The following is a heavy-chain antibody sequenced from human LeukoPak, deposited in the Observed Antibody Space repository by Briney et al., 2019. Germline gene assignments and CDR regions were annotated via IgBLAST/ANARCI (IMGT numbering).Heavy chain of an antibody. Sequence: SETLSLTCTVSGGSISSSGYYWGWIRQPPGKGLEWIGYIYYSGSTNYNPSLKSRVTISVDTSKNQLSLKLNSVTAADTAVYYCARVPNWDGFDFWGQGTLVTVSS. J-gene: IGHJ4*02. CDR1: GGSISSSGYY. CDR2: IYYSGST. CDR3: ARVPNWDGFDF. V-gene: IGHV4-61*05. D-gene: IGHD1-26*01.